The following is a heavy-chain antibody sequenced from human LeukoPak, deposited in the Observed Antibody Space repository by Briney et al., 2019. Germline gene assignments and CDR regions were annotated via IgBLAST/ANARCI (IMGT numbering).Heavy chain of an antibody. CDR3: ARVLYFDWFPQNAFDI. V-gene: IGHV4-31*03. Sequence: SQTLSLTCTVSGGSISSGGYYWSWIRQHPGKGLEWIGYIYYSGSTYYNPSLKSRVTISVDTSKNQFSLKLSSVTAADTAVYYCARVLYFDWFPQNAFDIWGQGTMVTVSS. CDR1: GGSISSGGYY. J-gene: IGHJ3*02. CDR2: IYYSGST. D-gene: IGHD3-9*01.